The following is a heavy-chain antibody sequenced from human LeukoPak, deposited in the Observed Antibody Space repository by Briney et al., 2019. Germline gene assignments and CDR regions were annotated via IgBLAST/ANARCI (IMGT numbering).Heavy chain of an antibody. V-gene: IGHV1-18*01. D-gene: IGHD3-10*01. Sequence: ASEKVSCKASGYTFTSYGISGVRQAPGQGLEWMGRISAYNGNTNYAQKLQGRVTMTTDTSTSTAYMELRSLRSDDTAVYYCARVLLSSYYGSGNAFDIWGQGTMVTVSS. CDR3: ARVLLSSYYGSGNAFDI. CDR1: GYTFTSYG. J-gene: IGHJ3*02. CDR2: ISAYNGNT.